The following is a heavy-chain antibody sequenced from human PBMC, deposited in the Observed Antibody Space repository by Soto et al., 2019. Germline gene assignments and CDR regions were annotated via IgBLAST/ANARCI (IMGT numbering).Heavy chain of an antibody. D-gene: IGHD3-22*01. CDR1: GLTFSSCG. CDR3: AKEWVYDSSGWSFDY. V-gene: IGHV3-30*18. J-gene: IGHJ4*02. CDR2: ISNDGSNK. Sequence: QVQLVESGGGVVQPGRSLRLSCAASGLTFSSCGMHWVRQAPRKGLEWVAVISNDGSNKYYADSVKGRFTISRDNSKNTLYLQMNSLRAEDTAVYYCAKEWVYDSSGWSFDYWGQGTLVTVSS.